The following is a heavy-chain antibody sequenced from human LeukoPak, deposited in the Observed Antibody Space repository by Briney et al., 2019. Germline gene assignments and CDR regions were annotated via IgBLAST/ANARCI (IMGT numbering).Heavy chain of an antibody. Sequence: GGSLRLSCAASGFTLSSHGMHWVRQAPGKGLEWVALIWYDGTKENYADSVKGRFTISRDLSKNTLNLQMNSLRVEDTAVYYCARDLSFGSLDFRGQGTLATVSS. J-gene: IGHJ4*02. CDR3: ARDLSFGSLDF. V-gene: IGHV3-33*01. D-gene: IGHD1-26*01. CDR1: GFTLSSHG. CDR2: IWYDGTKE.